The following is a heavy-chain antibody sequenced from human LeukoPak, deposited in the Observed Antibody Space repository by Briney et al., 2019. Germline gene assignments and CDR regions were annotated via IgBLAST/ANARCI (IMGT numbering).Heavy chain of an antibody. Sequence: PGGTLRLSCTASGSTFSGYAMNWIRQAPGKGLEWVAVMPYDGSNSYYVDSVKGRFTISRDASQHTLYLQMSSLRPEDTAVYYCARGSPPEKWGQGTLVTVSS. CDR1: GSTFSGYA. V-gene: IGHV3-30-3*01. CDR3: ARGSPPEK. CDR2: MPYDGSNS. J-gene: IGHJ4*02.